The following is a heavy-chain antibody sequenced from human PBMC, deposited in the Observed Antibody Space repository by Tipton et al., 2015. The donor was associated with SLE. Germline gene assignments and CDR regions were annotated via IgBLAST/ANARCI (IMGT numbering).Heavy chain of an antibody. V-gene: IGHV4-31*03. D-gene: IGHD2-15*01. CDR3: ARTYCSGGSCYLGY. J-gene: IGHJ4*02. CDR1: GGSISSGGYY. Sequence: TLSLTCTVSGGSISSGGYYWSWIRQHPGKGLEWIGYIYYSGSTYYNPSLKSRVTISVDTSKNQFSLKLSSVTAADTAVYYCARTYCSGGSCYLGYWGQGTLVTVSS. CDR2: IYYSGST.